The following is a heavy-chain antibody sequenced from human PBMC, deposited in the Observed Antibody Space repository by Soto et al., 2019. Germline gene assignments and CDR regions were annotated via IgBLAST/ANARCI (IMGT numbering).Heavy chain of an antibody. J-gene: IGHJ4*02. D-gene: IGHD1-26*01. CDR1: GFTFSDYG. V-gene: IGHV3-33*01. CDR2: IWSDGSNQ. CDR3: ASGTYYQHDFDY. Sequence: QVQLVESGGGVVQPGRSLRLSCTASGFTFSDYGMHWVRQAPGKGLEWVAVIWSDGSNQYYADSVKGRFTISRDNSMNTLYLQINSLRAEDTAVYYCASGTYYQHDFDYWGQGTLVTVSS.